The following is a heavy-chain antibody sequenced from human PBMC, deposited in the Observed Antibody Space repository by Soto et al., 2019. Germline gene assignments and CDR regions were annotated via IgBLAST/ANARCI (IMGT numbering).Heavy chain of an antibody. CDR3: AKGGWLED. J-gene: IGHJ4*02. D-gene: IGHD2-15*01. CDR1: GFTFRCYA. Sequence: GPLRHPSTASGFTFRCYAMSWFRQAPGKGLEWVSATSGSGGSTYYADPVKGRFTIASVNSKMTLYVYMNSLRAVDTAVYFCAKGGWLEDWGQGTQVTVSS. V-gene: IGHV3-23*01. CDR2: TSGSGGST.